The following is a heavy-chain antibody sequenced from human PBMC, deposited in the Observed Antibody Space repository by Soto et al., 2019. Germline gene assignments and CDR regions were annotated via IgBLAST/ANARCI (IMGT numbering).Heavy chain of an antibody. CDR1: GVSISGSSYH. CDR3: ARQERKSAFYYDSSGHGMLLDWFDT. Sequence: KPSETLSLTSSFSGVSISGSSYHWAWFRQPPGKALEWIGGLYHRGSTYYNPSLKSRVILSVATSKNQFFMNLTSVTAADTAVYYCARQERKSAFYYDSSGHGMLLDWFDTWGQGIQVTVSS. D-gene: IGHD3-22*01. V-gene: IGHV4-39*01. J-gene: IGHJ5*02. CDR2: LYHRGST.